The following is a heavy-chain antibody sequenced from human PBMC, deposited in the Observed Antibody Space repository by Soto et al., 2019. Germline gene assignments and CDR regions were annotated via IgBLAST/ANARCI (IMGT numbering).Heavy chain of an antibody. CDR3: AREWSVANPGY. D-gene: IGHD5-12*01. V-gene: IGHV3-30-3*01. J-gene: IGHJ4*02. CDR1: GFTFSDYY. Sequence: QVQLVESGGGLVKPGGSLRLSCAASGFTFSDYYMSWIRQAPGKGLEWVAVISKDGDKKYYADSVKGRFTISRDNSKNTLYLQMNSLRPEDTAVHYCAREWSVANPGYWGQGTQVTVSS. CDR2: ISKDGDKK.